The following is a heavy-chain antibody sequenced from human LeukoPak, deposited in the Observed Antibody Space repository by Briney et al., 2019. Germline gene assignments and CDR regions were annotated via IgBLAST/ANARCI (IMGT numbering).Heavy chain of an antibody. CDR2: INPDGSRI. V-gene: IGHV3-7*01. Sequence: GSLRLSCAASGFTFSTSLMTWVRQAPGKGLDWLGNINPDGSRINYVDSVKGRFTFSRDNAKNSLFLQMNSLRAEDTAVFYCARDSGYNAFDIWGQGTMVTVSS. D-gene: IGHD5-12*01. CDR3: ARDSGYNAFDI. CDR1: GFTFSTSL. J-gene: IGHJ3*02.